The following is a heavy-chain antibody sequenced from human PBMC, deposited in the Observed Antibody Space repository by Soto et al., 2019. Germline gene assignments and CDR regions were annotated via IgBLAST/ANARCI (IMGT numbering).Heavy chain of an antibody. CDR2: ISSSSSHT. V-gene: IGHV3-21*01. CDR3: VPDALVIAATGS. CDR1: GFTFSTYS. J-gene: IGHJ5*02. D-gene: IGHD2-15*01. Sequence: EVQLVESGGGLVKPGGSLRLSCAASGFTFSTYSMNWVRQTPGKGLEWVSSISSSSSHTQNADSVKGRVTVTRDNAKNSLYLQLNSLRAEDTAVYYCVPDALVIAATGSWGQGNLVTVSS.